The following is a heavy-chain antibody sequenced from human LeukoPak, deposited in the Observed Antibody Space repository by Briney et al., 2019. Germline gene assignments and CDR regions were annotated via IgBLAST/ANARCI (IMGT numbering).Heavy chain of an antibody. CDR1: GYTFTSYY. CDR3: ARVGARRDGYNYFDY. Sequence: GASVKVSCKASGYTFTSYYLHWVRQAPGQGPEWMGIINPSGGSTRNAQKFQGRVTMTRDTSTSTVYMELSSLRSEDTAVYYCARVGARRDGYNYFDYWGQGTLVTVSS. J-gene: IGHJ4*02. CDR2: INPSGGST. D-gene: IGHD5-24*01. V-gene: IGHV1-46*01.